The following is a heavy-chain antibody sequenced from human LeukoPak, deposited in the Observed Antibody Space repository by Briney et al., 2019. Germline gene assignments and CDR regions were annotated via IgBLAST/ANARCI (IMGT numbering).Heavy chain of an antibody. V-gene: IGHV3-21*01. J-gene: IGHJ4*02. CDR3: ARDTPNSSGYYNFDY. Sequence: GGSLRLSCAASGFTFSSYSMNWVRQAPGKGLEWVSSISSSSSYIYYADSVKGRFTISRDNAKNSLYLQMNSLRAEDTAVYYCARDTPNSSGYYNFDYWGQGTLVTVSS. CDR2: ISSSSSYI. D-gene: IGHD3-22*01. CDR1: GFTFSSYS.